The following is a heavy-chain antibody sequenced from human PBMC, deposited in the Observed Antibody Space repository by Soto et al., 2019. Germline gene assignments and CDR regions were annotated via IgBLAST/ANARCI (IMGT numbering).Heavy chain of an antibody. CDR2: ISSSGSTI. CDR3: AISGITTPPEAFDI. V-gene: IGHV3-48*04. D-gene: IGHD3-3*01. CDR1: GFTFSSYG. J-gene: IGHJ3*02. Sequence: GGSLRLSCAASGFTFSSYGMHWVRQAPGKGLEWVSYISSSGSTIYYADSVKGRFTISRDNAKNSLYLQMNSLRAEDTAVYYCAISGITTPPEAFDIWGQGTMVTVSS.